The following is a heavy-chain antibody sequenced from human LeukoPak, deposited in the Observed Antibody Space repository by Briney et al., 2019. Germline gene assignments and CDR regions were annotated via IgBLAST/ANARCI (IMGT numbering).Heavy chain of an antibody. CDR1: GGSMITNLYY. Sequence: SSETLSLTCAVSGGSMITNLYYWAWIRQPPGKGLEWIGSIYYTGSTYYNASLKSRVTISVDTSKNQFSLKLSSVTAADTAVYYCARGDRRQQLVQEPANFDYWGQGTLVTVSS. CDR3: ARGDRRQQLVQEPANFDY. V-gene: IGHV4-39*07. J-gene: IGHJ4*02. D-gene: IGHD6-13*01. CDR2: IYYTGST.